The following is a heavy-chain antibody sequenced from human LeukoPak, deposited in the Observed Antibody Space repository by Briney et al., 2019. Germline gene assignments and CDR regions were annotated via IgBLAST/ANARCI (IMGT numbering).Heavy chain of an antibody. J-gene: IGHJ4*02. V-gene: IGHV4-30-4*01. D-gene: IGHD3-16*02. CDR3: AKTYYDYVWGSYRQRDY. CDR2: IYHSGRS. CDR1: GVSITSGDYY. Sequence: SQTLSPTCTVSGVSITSGDYYWRWMRQPPGKGLEWIGYIYHSGRSYYNPSLKSRVTISVDTSKNQFSLKLSSVTAADTAVYYCAKTYYDYVWGSYRQRDYWGQGTLVTVSS.